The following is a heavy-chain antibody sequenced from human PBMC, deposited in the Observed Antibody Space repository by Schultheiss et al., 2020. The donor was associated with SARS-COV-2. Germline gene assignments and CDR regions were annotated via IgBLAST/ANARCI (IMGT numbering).Heavy chain of an antibody. Sequence: SETLSLTCTVSGGSISSSSYYWGWIRQPPGKGLEWIGSIYHSGSTNYNPSLKSRVTISVDTSKNQFSLKLSSVTAADTAVYYCARDVESGSHHDAFDIWGQGTMVTVSS. D-gene: IGHD1-26*01. J-gene: IGHJ3*02. CDR2: IYHSGST. CDR1: GGSISSSSYY. V-gene: IGHV4-39*07. CDR3: ARDVESGSHHDAFDI.